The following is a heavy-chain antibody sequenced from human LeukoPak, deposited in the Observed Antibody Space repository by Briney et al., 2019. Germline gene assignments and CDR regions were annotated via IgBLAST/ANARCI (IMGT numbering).Heavy chain of an antibody. Sequence: SETLSLTCAVYGGSFSGYYWSWIRQPPGKGLEWIGEINHSGSTNYNPSLKSRVTISVDTSKNQFSLKLSSVTAADTAVYYCARGRGIFGVVIIRIYYFDYWGQGTLVTVSS. J-gene: IGHJ4*02. CDR2: INHSGST. D-gene: IGHD3-3*01. CDR3: ARGRGIFGVVIIRIYYFDY. CDR1: GGSFSGYY. V-gene: IGHV4-34*01.